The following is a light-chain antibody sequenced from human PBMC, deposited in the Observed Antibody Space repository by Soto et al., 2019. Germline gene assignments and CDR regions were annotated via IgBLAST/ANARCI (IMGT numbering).Light chain of an antibody. CDR3: QQYFNWPLTWT. V-gene: IGKV3-15*01. Sequence: EIGLTQSPATLSVSAGGTVTLSCRASQSIRTNVAWYQQIPGQAPRLLVYGASTRATGVPARCSGSGSGIEFTLTISSLQSEDSAFYYGQQYFNWPLTWTFGPGTQVQIK. CDR1: QSIRTN. J-gene: IGKJ1*01. CDR2: GAS.